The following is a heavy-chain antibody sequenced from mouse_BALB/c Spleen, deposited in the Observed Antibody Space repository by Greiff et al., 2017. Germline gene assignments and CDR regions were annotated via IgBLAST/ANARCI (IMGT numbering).Heavy chain of an antibody. D-gene: IGHD2-4*01. CDR3: ARMMITTYDY. Sequence: QVQLQQSGAELVRPGASVTLSCKASGYTFTDYEMHWVKQTPVHGLEWIGAIDPETGGTAYNQKFKGKATLTADKSSSTAYMELSSLTSEDSAVYYCARMMITTYDYWGQGTTLTVSS. J-gene: IGHJ2*01. CDR1: GYTFTDYE. CDR2: IDPETGGT. V-gene: IGHV1-15*01.